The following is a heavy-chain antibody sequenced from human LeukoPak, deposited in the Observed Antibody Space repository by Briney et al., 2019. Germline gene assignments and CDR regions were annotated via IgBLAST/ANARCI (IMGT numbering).Heavy chain of an antibody. CDR3: AKDLLSGSGSFSWGVFDY. CDR1: GFTFSSHA. CDR2: MSGSAGST. J-gene: IGHJ4*02. Sequence: PGGSLRLSCAASGFTFSSHAMSWVRQPPGKGLEWVSGMSGSAGSTVYADSVKDRLTISRDNSKNTLNLQMNSLRAEDTAVYYCAKDLLSGSGSFSWGVFDYWGQGTLVTVSA. D-gene: IGHD3-10*01. V-gene: IGHV3-23*01.